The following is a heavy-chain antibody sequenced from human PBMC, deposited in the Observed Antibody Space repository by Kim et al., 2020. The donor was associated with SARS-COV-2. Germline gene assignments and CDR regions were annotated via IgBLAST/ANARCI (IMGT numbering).Heavy chain of an antibody. CDR2: IYYSGST. V-gene: IGHV4-31*03. Sequence: SETLSLTCTVSGGSISSGGYYWSWIRQHPGKGLEWIGYIYYSGSTYYNPSLKSRATISVDTSKNQFSLKLSSVTAADTAVYYCAGIGYSYGDLGYYGMDVWGQGTTVTVSS. CDR3: AGIGYSYGDLGYYGMDV. J-gene: IGHJ6*02. CDR1: GGSISSGGYY. D-gene: IGHD5-18*01.